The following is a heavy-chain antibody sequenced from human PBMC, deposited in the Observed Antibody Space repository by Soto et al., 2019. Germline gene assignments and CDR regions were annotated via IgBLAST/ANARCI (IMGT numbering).Heavy chain of an antibody. CDR1: GGSFSGYY. J-gene: IGHJ4*02. V-gene: IGHV4-34*01. Sequence: QSLTCAVYGGSFSGYYWSWIRQPPGKGLEWIGEINHSGSTNYNPSLKSRVTISVDTSKNQFSLKLSSVTAADTAVYYCARGSPLDSSGYYFDYWGQGTLVTVSS. CDR3: ARGSPLDSSGYYFDY. CDR2: INHSGST. D-gene: IGHD3-22*01.